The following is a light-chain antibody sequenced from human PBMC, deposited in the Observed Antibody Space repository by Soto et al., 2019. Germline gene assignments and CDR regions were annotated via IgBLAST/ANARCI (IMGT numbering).Light chain of an antibody. CDR1: QSISSW. CDR3: QQYYSYSALT. Sequence: DIQMTQSPSTLSASVGDRVTITCRASQSISSWLAWYQQKPGKAPKLLIYDASSLESGVPSRFSGSGSGTKFSLTIISLPPDDFAPYYCQQYYSYSALTFGGGTKVEIK. V-gene: IGKV1-5*01. J-gene: IGKJ4*01. CDR2: DAS.